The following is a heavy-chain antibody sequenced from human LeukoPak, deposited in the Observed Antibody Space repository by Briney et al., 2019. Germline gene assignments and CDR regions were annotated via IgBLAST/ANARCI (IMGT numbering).Heavy chain of an antibody. CDR3: ARTYSGSYFKGDYFDY. CDR2: ISGSGGST. CDR1: GFNVIGFY. J-gene: IGHJ4*02. Sequence: PGGSLRLSCAASGFNVIGFYMSWVRQAPGKGLEWVSAISGSGGSTYYADSVKGRFTISRDNSKNTLYLQMNSLRAEDTAVYYCARTYSGSYFKGDYFDYWGQGTLVTVSS. V-gene: IGHV3-23*01. D-gene: IGHD1-26*01.